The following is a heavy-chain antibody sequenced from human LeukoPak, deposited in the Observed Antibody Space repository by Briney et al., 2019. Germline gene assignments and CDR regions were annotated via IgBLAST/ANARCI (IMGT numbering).Heavy chain of an antibody. J-gene: IGHJ4*02. Sequence: KPSETLSLTCAVYGGSFSGYYWSWIRQPPGKGLEWIGEINHSGSTNYNPSLKSRVTISVDTSKNQFSLKLSSVTAADTAVYYCARGGKDPKKLFDYWGQGTLVTVSS. V-gene: IGHV4-34*01. CDR1: GGSFSGYY. CDR3: ARGGKDPKKLFDY. CDR2: INHSGST.